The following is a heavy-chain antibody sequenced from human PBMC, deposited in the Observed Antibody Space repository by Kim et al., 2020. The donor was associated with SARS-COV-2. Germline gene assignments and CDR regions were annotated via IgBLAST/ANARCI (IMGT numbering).Heavy chain of an antibody. CDR2: ISYDGSNK. J-gene: IGHJ4*02. Sequence: GGSLRLSCAASGFTFSSYAMHWVRQAPGKGLEWVAVISYDGSNKYYADSVKGRFTISRDNSKNTLYLQMNSLRAEDTAVYYCALEEAAPGCWGQGTLVTVSS. V-gene: IGHV3-30*14. D-gene: IGHD6-6*01. CDR1: GFTFSSYA. CDR3: ALEEAAPGC.